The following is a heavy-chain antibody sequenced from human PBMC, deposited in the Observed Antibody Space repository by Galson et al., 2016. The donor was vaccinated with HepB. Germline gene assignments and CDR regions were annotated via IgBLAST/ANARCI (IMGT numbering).Heavy chain of an antibody. D-gene: IGHD3-10*01. CDR2: LCNSGTT. Sequence: ETLSLTCIVSGASISSSSYYWGWIRQSPGKGLEWIGSLCNSGTTKYNPSLQSRVTTSVDTSRTQFSLNLKSATAADTALYYCVRRPEALGRGLSEMDVWGRGTTVLVSS. V-gene: IGHV4-39*01. J-gene: IGHJ6*02. CDR3: VRRPEALGRGLSEMDV. CDR1: GASISSSSYY.